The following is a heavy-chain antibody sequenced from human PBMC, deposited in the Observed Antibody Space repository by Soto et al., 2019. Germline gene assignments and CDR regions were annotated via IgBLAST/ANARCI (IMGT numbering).Heavy chain of an antibody. J-gene: IGHJ6*03. CDR3: ARIPTPGDYYYYMDV. CDR2: IYYSGST. Sequence: SETLSLTCTVSGGSISSYYWSWIRQPPGKGLEWIGYIYYSGSTNYNPSLKSRVTISVDTSKNQFSLKLSSVTAADTAVYYCARIPTPGDYYYYMDVWGKGTTVTVSS. D-gene: IGHD2-2*01. V-gene: IGHV4-59*01. CDR1: GGSISSYY.